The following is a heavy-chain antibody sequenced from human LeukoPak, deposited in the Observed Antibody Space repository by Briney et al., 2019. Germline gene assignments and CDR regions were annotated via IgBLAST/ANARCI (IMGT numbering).Heavy chain of an antibody. CDR1: GFTVKREA. D-gene: IGHD3-3*01. CDR3: AKVMLQFLEWTPTWFDP. J-gene: IGHJ5*02. CDR2: ISISGGST. Sequence: PGRSLIPPCAATGFTVKREALSWRRHAPKKGLEWVSSISISGGSTYYADSVKDRFTISRDNSKKTLYLQMNSLRAEDTAVYYCAKVMLQFLEWTPTWFDPWGQGTLVTVSS. V-gene: IGHV3-23*01.